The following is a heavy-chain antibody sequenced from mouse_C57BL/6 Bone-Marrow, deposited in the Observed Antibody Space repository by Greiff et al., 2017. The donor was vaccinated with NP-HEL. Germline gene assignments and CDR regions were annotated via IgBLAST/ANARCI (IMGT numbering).Heavy chain of an antibody. CDR1: GYSITSGYY. V-gene: IGHV3-6*01. J-gene: IGHJ3*01. Sequence: ESGPGLVKPSQSLSLTCSVTGYSITSGYYWNWIRQFPGNKLVWMGYISYDGSNNYNPSLKNRISITRDTSKNQFFLKLNSVTTEDTATYYCARGSNSWFAYWGQGTLVTVSA. CDR2: ISYDGSN. CDR3: ARGSNSWFAY. D-gene: IGHD4-1*01.